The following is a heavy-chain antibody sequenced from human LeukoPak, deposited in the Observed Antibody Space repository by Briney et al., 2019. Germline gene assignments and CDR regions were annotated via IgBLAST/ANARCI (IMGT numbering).Heavy chain of an antibody. D-gene: IGHD3-10*01. Sequence: PGGSLRLSCAASGFTFSSYAMHWVRQAPGKGLEWVSSISSSSSYIYYADSVKGRFIISRDNAKNSLYLQMNSLRAEDTAVYYCARSYGSGSYDLYYYYMDVWGKGTTVTVSS. CDR2: ISSSSSYI. CDR3: ARSYGSGSYDLYYYYMDV. V-gene: IGHV3-21*01. CDR1: GFTFSSYA. J-gene: IGHJ6*03.